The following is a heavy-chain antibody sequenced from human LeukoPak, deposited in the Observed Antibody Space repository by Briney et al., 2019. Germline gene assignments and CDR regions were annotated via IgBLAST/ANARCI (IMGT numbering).Heavy chain of an antibody. D-gene: IGHD6-19*01. CDR2: INPNSGGT. Sequence: ASVKVSCKASGYTFTGYYMHWVRQAPGQGLEWMGWINPNSGGTNYAQKFQGRVTMTRDTSISTAYMELSRLRSDDTTVYYCARAAQWLVRGDYWGQGTLVTVSS. J-gene: IGHJ4*02. CDR1: GYTFTGYY. V-gene: IGHV1-2*02. CDR3: ARAAQWLVRGDY.